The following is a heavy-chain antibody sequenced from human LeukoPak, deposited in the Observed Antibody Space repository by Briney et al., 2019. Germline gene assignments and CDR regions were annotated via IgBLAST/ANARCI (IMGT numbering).Heavy chain of an antibody. Sequence: ASVKVSCKASGYTFTRYYMHWVRQAPGQGLKWMGWINPNSGGTNYAQKFQGRVTMTGDTSISTAYMELSRLRPDDTAVYYCARVDTVGTVNPFYWGQGTLVTVSS. V-gene: IGHV1-2*02. CDR3: ARVDTVGTVNPFY. CDR2: INPNSGGT. J-gene: IGHJ4*02. CDR1: GYTFTRYY. D-gene: IGHD5-12*01.